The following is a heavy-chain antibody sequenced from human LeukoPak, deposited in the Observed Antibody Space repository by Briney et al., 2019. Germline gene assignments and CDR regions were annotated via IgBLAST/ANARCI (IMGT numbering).Heavy chain of an antibody. CDR2: ISAYNGNT. D-gene: IGHD3-10*01. CDR1: GYTFTSYG. CDR3: ARVGLLWFGEFPLMTTLGPEYYYYYGMDV. V-gene: IGHV1-18*01. Sequence: ASVKVSCKASGYTFTSYGISWVRQAPGQGLEWMGWISAYNGNTNYAQKLQGRVTMTTDTSTSTAYMELRSLRSDDTAVYYCARVGLLWFGEFPLMTTLGPEYYYYYGMDVWGQGTTVTVSS. J-gene: IGHJ6*02.